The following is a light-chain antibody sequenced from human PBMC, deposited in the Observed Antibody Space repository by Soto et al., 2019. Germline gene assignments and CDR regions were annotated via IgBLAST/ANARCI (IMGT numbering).Light chain of an antibody. CDR3: QQCGGSPRLS. Sequence: EVVLTQSLGTLSSAPGERATRSCRARQNVMNNYLSLYQQKPGHAPGLLIYVASSRATGGPAWVSGIGIGTDFTLTITRLAPEDSAVYYCQQCGGSPRLSLGGGTKVDI. CDR2: VAS. J-gene: IGKJ4*01. V-gene: IGKV3-20*01. CDR1: QNVMNNY.